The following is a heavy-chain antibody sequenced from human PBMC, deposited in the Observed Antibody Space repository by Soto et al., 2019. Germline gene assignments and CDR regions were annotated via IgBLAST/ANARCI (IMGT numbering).Heavy chain of an antibody. D-gene: IGHD3-10*01. CDR3: ARVGGYGMDV. J-gene: IGHJ6*02. Sequence: SETLSLTCAVSGYSISSGYYWGWIRQPPGKGLEWIGSIYHSGSTYNNPSLKSRVTISVDTSKNQFSLKLSSVTAADTAVYYCARVGGYGMDVWGQGTKVTVSS. CDR2: IYHSGST. CDR1: GYSISSGYY. V-gene: IGHV4-38-2*01.